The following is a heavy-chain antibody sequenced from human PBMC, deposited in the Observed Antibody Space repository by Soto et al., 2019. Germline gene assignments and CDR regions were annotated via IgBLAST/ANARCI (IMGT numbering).Heavy chain of an antibody. Sequence: PGGSLRLSCAASGFTFSSYGMHKVRQAPGKGLEWVAVIWSDGSNKYYADSVKGRFTISRDNSKNTLYLQMNRLRAEDTAVYYCASFDSSGYSPFDYWSQGTLVTVSS. CDR3: ASFDSSGYSPFDY. J-gene: IGHJ4*02. CDR1: GFTFSSYG. V-gene: IGHV3-33*01. D-gene: IGHD3-22*01. CDR2: IWSDGSNK.